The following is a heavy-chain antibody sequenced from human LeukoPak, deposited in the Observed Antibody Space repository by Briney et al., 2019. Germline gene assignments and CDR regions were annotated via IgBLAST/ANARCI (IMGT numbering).Heavy chain of an antibody. CDR1: GGSISSGSYY. V-gene: IGHV4-61*02. CDR2: IYTSGST. J-gene: IGHJ4*02. Sequence: SETLSLTCTVSGGSISSGSYYWSWIRQPAGKGLEWIGRIYTSGSTNYNPSLKSRVTISVDTSKNQFSLKLSSVTAADTAVYYCARAPLLWFGEEDSDYWGQGTLVTVSS. CDR3: ARAPLLWFGEEDSDY. D-gene: IGHD3-10*01.